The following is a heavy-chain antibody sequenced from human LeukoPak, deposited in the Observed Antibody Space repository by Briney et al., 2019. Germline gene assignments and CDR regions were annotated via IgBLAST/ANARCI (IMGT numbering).Heavy chain of an antibody. CDR2: INHSGST. J-gene: IGHJ4*02. CDR1: GGSFSGYY. CDR3: ARDVLAAPGTFDY. V-gene: IGHV4-34*01. D-gene: IGHD6-13*01. Sequence: SETLSLTRAVYGGSFSGYYWSWIRQPPGKGLEWIGEINHSGSTNYNPSLKSRVTISVDTSKNQFSLKLSSVTAADTAVYYCARDVLAAPGTFDYWGQGALVTVSS.